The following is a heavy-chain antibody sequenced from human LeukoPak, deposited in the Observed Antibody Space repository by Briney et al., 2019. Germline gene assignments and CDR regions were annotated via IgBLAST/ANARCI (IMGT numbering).Heavy chain of an antibody. CDR1: GYTFTGYY. CDR3: ARAPPYSGYSYYFDY. CDR2: INPNSGGT. V-gene: IGHV1-2*04. Sequence: ASVKVSCKASGYTFTGYYMHWVRQAPGQGLEWMGWINPNSGGTNYAQKFQGWVTMTRDTSISTAYMELSRLRSDDTAVYYCARAPPYSGYSYYFDYWGQGTLVTVSS. D-gene: IGHD5-12*01. J-gene: IGHJ4*02.